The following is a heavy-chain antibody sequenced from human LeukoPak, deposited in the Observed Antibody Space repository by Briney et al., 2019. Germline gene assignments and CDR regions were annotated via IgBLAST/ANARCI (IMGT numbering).Heavy chain of an antibody. J-gene: IGHJ5*02. CDR2: ISGSGGST. D-gene: IGHD2-2*02. CDR1: GFTFSSYS. Sequence: GGSLRLSCAASGFTFSSYSMNWVRQAPGKGLEWVSAISGSGGSTYYADSVKGRFTISRDNSKNTLYLQMNSLRAEDTAVYYCAKGGEDVVVPAAISFWFDPWGQGTLVTVSS. CDR3: AKGGEDVVVPAAISFWFDP. V-gene: IGHV3-23*01.